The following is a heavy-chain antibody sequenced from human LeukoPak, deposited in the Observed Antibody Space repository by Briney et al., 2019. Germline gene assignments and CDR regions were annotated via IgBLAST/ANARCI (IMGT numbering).Heavy chain of an antibody. J-gene: IGHJ4*02. CDR1: GYTFTGYY. CDR3: ARDSDTYDYVWGSYRFDY. Sequence: ASVKVSCKASGYTFTGYYMHWVRQAPGQGLEWMGRINPNSGGTNYAQKFQGRVTMTTDTSISTASLELSRLRSDDTAVYYCARDSDTYDYVWGSYRFDYWGQGTLVTVSS. V-gene: IGHV1-2*06. CDR2: INPNSGGT. D-gene: IGHD3-16*02.